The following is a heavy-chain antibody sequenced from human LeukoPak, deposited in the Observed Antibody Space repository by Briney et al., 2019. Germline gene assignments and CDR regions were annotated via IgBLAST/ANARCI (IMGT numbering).Heavy chain of an antibody. CDR1: GCTVSSYY. D-gene: IGHD5-24*01. Sequence: SETLSLTCTASGCTVSSYYWSWIRQPPGKGLEWIGDIYYSGSTNYNASLKSRGTMSVDTSKNKFYLRLSTVTAADTAVYFRARDYNNWYFDLWGRGTLVTVSS. CDR3: ARDYNNWYFDL. V-gene: IGHV4-59*02. J-gene: IGHJ2*01. CDR2: IYYSGST.